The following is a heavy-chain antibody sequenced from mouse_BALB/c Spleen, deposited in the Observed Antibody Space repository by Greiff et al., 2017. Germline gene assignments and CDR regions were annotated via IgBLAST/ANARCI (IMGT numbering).Heavy chain of an antibody. CDR1: GFTFSDYG. J-gene: IGHJ4*01. D-gene: IGHD1-1*01. V-gene: IGHV5-15*02. Sequence: EVKLMESGGGLVQPGGSRKLSCAASGFTFSDYGMAWVRQAPGKGPEWVALISNLAYSIYYADTVTGRFTISRENAKNTLYLEMSSLRSEDTAMYYCAREGSSDYAMDYWGQGTSVTVSS. CDR2: ISNLAYSI. CDR3: AREGSSDYAMDY.